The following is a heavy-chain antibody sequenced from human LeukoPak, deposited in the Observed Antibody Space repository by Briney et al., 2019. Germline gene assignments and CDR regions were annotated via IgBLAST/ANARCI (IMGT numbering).Heavy chain of an antibody. D-gene: IGHD6-19*01. V-gene: IGHV3-23*01. CDR3: AKGVQSSGWYRGGFDY. CDR1: GFTFSVYG. J-gene: IGHJ4*02. CDR2: ISGSGGST. Sequence: GGSLRLSCAASGFTFSVYGMSWVRQAPGKGLEWVSAISGSGGSTYYADSVKGRFTISRDNSKNTLYLQMNSLRAEDTAVYYCAKGVQSSGWYRGGFDYWGQGTLVTVSS.